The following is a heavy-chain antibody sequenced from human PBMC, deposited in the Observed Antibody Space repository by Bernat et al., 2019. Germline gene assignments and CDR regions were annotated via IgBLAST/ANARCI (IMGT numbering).Heavy chain of an antibody. CDR2: ISGSGFST. CDR3: AKELRSSENWFDP. V-gene: IGHV3-23*01. D-gene: IGHD4-17*01. Sequence: VHLLESGGGLVQPGGSLRLSCSASAFTFSTYAMNWVRQAPGKGLEWVSTISGSGFSTYYADSVKGRCTSSRDNSKNTLSLQMNSLRAEDTAVYYCAKELRSSENWFDPWGQGTLVSVSS. CDR1: AFTFSTYA. J-gene: IGHJ5*02.